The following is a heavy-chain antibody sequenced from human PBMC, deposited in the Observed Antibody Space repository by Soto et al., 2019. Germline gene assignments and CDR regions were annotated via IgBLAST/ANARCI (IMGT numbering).Heavy chain of an antibody. V-gene: IGHV3-33*01. CDR3: ARTKAVAAKTQYYFDY. CDR2: IWYDGRNK. J-gene: IGHJ4*02. CDR1: GFTFSSYG. D-gene: IGHD6-19*01. Sequence: QVQLVESGGGVVQPGRSLRLSCAASGFTFSSYGMNWVRQAPGKGLEWVAVIWYDGRNKYYADSVKGRFTISRDNSKNTLYLQMNSLRAEDTAVYYCARTKAVAAKTQYYFDYWGQGTLVTVSS.